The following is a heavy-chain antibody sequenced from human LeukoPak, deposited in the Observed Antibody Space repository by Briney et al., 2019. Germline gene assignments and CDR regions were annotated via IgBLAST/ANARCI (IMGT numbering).Heavy chain of an antibody. CDR2: TWYDGTHE. CDR1: GFTFSIFG. J-gene: IGHJ4*02. V-gene: IGHV3-33*04. Sequence: GRSLRLSCAASGFTFSIFGMHWVRQAPGKGLEWVAVTWYDGTHESYADSVKGRFTISRDNSNSALYLDMTNLRVEDTAIYYCAKDWAPHSGSHFDYWGQGTLVTVSS. CDR3: AKDWAPHSGSHFDY. D-gene: IGHD1-26*01.